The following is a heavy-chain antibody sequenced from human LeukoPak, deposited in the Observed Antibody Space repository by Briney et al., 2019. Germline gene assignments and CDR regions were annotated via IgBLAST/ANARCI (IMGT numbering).Heavy chain of an antibody. CDR3: ARALTMTTKLSGY. CDR1: GFTFSSYN. J-gene: IGHJ4*02. CDR2: ISGSGNTI. Sequence: GGSLRLSCAASGFTFSSYNMNWVRQASGKGLEWVSYISGSGNTIYYADSVKGRFTISRDNAKNSLYLQMDSLSAEDAAVYYCARALTMTTKLSGYWGQGTLATVSS. V-gene: IGHV3-48*04. D-gene: IGHD4-17*01.